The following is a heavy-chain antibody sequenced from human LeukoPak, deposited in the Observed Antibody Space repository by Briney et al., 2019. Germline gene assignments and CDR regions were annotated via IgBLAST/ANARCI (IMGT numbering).Heavy chain of an antibody. CDR3: ARDRGTSGYLP. J-gene: IGHJ5*02. CDR1: GFTFSSYS. Sequence: PGGSLRLSCAASGFTFSSYSMNWVRRAPGKGLEWVSYISTSSNTIHYADSVKGRFTISRDNAKNSLYLQMSSLRDEDTAVYYCARDRGTSGYLPWGQGTLVTVSS. V-gene: IGHV3-48*02. D-gene: IGHD3-22*01. CDR2: ISTSSNTI.